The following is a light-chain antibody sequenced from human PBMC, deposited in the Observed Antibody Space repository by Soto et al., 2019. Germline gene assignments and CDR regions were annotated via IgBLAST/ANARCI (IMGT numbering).Light chain of an antibody. CDR3: CSYAGSSTPEGYV. J-gene: IGLJ1*01. CDR1: SSDVGSYNL. Sequence: QSVLTQPASVSGSHGQSITLSCTGTSSDVGSYNLVSWYQQHPGKAPKLMIYEGSKRPSGVSNRFSGSKSGNTASLTISGLQAEDEADYYCCSYAGSSTPEGYVFGTGTKVTVL. CDR2: EGS. V-gene: IGLV2-23*01.